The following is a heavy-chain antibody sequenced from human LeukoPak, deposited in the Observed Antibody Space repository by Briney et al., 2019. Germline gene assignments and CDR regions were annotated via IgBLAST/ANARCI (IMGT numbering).Heavy chain of an antibody. D-gene: IGHD3-9*01. V-gene: IGHV4-59*01. CDR3: GRGFGCFDWFPVY. CDR2: IYYSGTT. CDR1: GGSISSYY. Sequence: SETLSLTCTVSGGSISSYYWSWIRQPPGKGLEWIGYIYYSGTTNYNPSLKSRVTISVDTSKNQFSLKLNSVTPADTAVYYCGRGFGCFDWFPVYWGQGTLVTASS. J-gene: IGHJ4*02.